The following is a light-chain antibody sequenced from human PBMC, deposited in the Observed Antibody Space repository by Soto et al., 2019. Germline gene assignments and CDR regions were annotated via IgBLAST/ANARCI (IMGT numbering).Light chain of an antibody. CDR3: QQRSNWPPGGF. J-gene: IGKJ4*01. V-gene: IGKV3-11*01. Sequence: EIVLTQSPATLSLSPGERATLSCRASQSVSSYLAWYQQKPGQAPRLLIYDASNRATGIPARFSGSGSGTDLTLTISSLEPEDFAVYYCQQRSNWPPGGFFGGGTKVEIK. CDR1: QSVSSY. CDR2: DAS.